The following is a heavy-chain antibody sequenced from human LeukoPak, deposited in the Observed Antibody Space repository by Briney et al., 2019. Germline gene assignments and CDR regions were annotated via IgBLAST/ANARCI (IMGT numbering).Heavy chain of an antibody. D-gene: IGHD2-15*01. CDR3: AKDAVVARNGYFDY. CDR2: ITGSGDST. Sequence: GGSLRLSCAASGFTFSNYAMNWVRQAPGKGLEWVSAITGSGDSTYYADSVKGRFTISRDNSKNTLYLQMNSLRAEDTAVYYCAKDAVVARNGYFDYWGQGTLVTVSS. V-gene: IGHV3-23*01. CDR1: GFTFSNYA. J-gene: IGHJ4*02.